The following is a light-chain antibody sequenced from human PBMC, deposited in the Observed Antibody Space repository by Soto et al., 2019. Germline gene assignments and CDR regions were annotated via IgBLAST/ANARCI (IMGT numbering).Light chain of an antibody. CDR3: QQSYTSPYT. CDR2: AAS. V-gene: IGKV1-39*01. J-gene: IGKJ2*01. CDR1: QTISNY. Sequence: ETQMTQSPSSLSASVGDRVTITCRASQTISNYVNWYQQKIGKAPKLLIYAASSLQSGVPSRFTGSGSGTDFTLTISSLQPEDFATYYCQQSYTSPYTFGQGTKLEIK.